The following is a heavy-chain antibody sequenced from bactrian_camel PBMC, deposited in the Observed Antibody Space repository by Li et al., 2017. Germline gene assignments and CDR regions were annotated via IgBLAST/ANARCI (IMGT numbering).Heavy chain of an antibody. J-gene: IGHJ4*01. CDR3: AADLVTDEPSLAERMYYY. CDR2: IDSDGST. V-gene: IGHV3S53*01. Sequence: HVQLVESGGGLVQPGESLRLSRLASGITFSRHDMSWVRQAPGKEREGVAAIDSDGSTSYADSVKGRFTISADNAKNTLYLQMTSLKPEDTASYYCAADLVTDEPSLAERMYYYWGQGTQVTVS. D-gene: IGHD1*01. CDR1: GITFSRHD.